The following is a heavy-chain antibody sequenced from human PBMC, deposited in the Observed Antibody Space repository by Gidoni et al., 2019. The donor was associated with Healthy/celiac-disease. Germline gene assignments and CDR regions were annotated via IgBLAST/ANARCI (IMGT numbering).Heavy chain of an antibody. V-gene: IGHV4-39*01. CDR1: GGSIISSSYY. CDR3: ASQFRSARSGRPFDY. Sequence: QLQLQESGPGLVKPSETLSLTCTVSGGSIISSSYYWGWIRQPPGKGLEWIGSIYYSGSTYYNPSLKSRVTISVDTSKNQFSLKLSSVTAADTAVYYCASQFRSARSGRPFDYWGQGTLVTVSS. J-gene: IGHJ4*02. CDR2: IYYSGST. D-gene: IGHD2-15*01.